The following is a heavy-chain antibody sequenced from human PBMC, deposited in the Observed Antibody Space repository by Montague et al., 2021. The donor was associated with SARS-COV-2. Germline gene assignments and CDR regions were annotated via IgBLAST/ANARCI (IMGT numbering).Heavy chain of an antibody. D-gene: IGHD2-2*01. CDR3: ARAASQLPASWDRAYYYYGRDV. CDR2: NNK. Sequence: NNKYYTDSVKGRFTISRDNSKNTLYLQMNSLRAEDTAVYYCARAASQLPASWDRAYYYYGRDVGGEGNT. J-gene: IGHJ6*01. V-gene: IGHV3-30*10.